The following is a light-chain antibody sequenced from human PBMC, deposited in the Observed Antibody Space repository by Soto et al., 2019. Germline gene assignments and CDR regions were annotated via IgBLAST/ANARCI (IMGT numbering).Light chain of an antibody. CDR1: QAFIND. CDR3: LQDYT. CDR2: ATS. V-gene: IGKV1-6*02. Sequence: AIQMTQSPSSLSASVGDRVSITCRASQAFINDLGWYQQKPGKAPKLLIYATSSLQSGFPSRFSGSGSGTDFTLTITSLQPEDFATYYCLQDYTFGPGTKVDVK. J-gene: IGKJ3*01.